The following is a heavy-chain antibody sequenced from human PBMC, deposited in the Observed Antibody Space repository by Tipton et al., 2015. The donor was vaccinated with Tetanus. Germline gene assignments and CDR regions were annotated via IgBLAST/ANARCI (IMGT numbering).Heavy chain of an antibody. Sequence: SLRLSCAASGFTFSSYSMNWVRQAPGKGLEWVSSISSSSSYIYYADSVKGRFTISRDNAKNSLYLQMNSLRAEDTAVYYCARRRMMDGCYVDWGQGTLVTVSS. J-gene: IGHJ4*02. CDR2: ISSSSSYI. V-gene: IGHV3-21*01. CDR1: GFTFSSYS. CDR3: ARRRMMDGCYVD. D-gene: IGHD3-16*01.